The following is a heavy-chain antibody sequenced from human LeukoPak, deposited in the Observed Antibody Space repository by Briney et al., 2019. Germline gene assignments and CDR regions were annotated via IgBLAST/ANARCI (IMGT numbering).Heavy chain of an antibody. CDR2: ISWNSGSI. CDR3: AKDPVTFMVAATPTYFDY. J-gene: IGHJ4*02. D-gene: IGHD2-15*01. CDR1: GFTFDDYA. V-gene: IGHV3-9*01. Sequence: GGSLRLSCAASGFTFDDYAMHWVRQAPGKGLEWVSGISWNSGSIGYADSVKGRFTISRDNAKNSLYLQMNSLRAEDTALYYCAKDPVTFMVAATPTYFDYWGQGTLVTVSS.